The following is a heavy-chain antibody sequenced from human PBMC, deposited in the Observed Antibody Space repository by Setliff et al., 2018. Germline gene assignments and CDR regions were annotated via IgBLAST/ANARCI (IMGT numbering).Heavy chain of an antibody. CDR2: ISDSGTT. J-gene: IGHJ4*02. V-gene: IGHV4-59*12. Sequence: PSETLSLTCIVSGGSISNYYWSWIRQPPGKGLEWIGYISDSGTTTYNPSLKSRVTISVDTSRKQFSLRLTSVTAADTAVYYCAKFGPLDLTGDWAFDNWGQGTLVTVSS. D-gene: IGHD7-27*01. CDR3: AKFGPLDLTGDWAFDN. CDR1: GGSISNYY.